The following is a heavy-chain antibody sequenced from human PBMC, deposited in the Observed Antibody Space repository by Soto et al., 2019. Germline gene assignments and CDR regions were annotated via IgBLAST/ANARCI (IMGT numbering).Heavy chain of an antibody. V-gene: IGHV1-2*04. D-gene: IGHD3-22*01. J-gene: IGHJ5*02. Sequence: QVQLVQSGAEVKKPGASVKVSCKASGYTFTGYYMHWVRQAPGQGLEWMGWINPNGGGTNYAQKFQGWVTMTRDTSISTAYMELSRLRSDDTAVYYCARGWYYYDSSGYYYDLWGQGTLVTVSS. CDR2: INPNGGGT. CDR1: GYTFTGYY. CDR3: ARGWYYYDSSGYYYDL.